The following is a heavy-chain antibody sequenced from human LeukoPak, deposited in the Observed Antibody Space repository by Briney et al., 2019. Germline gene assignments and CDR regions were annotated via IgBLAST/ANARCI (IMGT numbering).Heavy chain of an antibody. D-gene: IGHD3-10*01. Sequence: GGSLRLSCAASGFTFSTYAMSWVRQAPGKGLEWVSGISGSGGSTYYADSVKGRFTISRDNSKNTLYLQVSSLRAEDTALYYCVKDDRYFYGSGSPSWGQGTLVTVSS. CDR2: ISGSGGST. V-gene: IGHV3-23*01. CDR3: VKDDRYFYGSGSPS. J-gene: IGHJ5*02. CDR1: GFTFSTYA.